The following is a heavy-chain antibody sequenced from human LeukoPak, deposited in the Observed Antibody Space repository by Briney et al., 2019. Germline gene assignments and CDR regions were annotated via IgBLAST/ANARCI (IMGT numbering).Heavy chain of an antibody. V-gene: IGHV3-7*01. CDR2: IKQDVSEK. CDR1: GFTFSSYW. Sequence: GGSLRLSCAASGFTFSSYWMSWVRQAPGKGLEWGANIKQDVSEKYYVDSVKGRFTISRDNAKNSLYLQMNSLRAEATAVYYCVRDTGSYTYNWFDPWGQGTLVTVSS. D-gene: IGHD3-10*01. CDR3: VRDTGSYTYNWFDP. J-gene: IGHJ5*02.